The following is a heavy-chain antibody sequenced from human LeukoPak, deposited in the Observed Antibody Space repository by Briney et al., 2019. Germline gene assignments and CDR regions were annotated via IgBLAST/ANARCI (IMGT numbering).Heavy chain of an antibody. CDR1: GYTFISHG. D-gene: IGHD1-26*01. V-gene: IGHV1-8*03. CDR2: MNPNSGNT. CDR3: ARGTHDGSYVI. J-gene: IGHJ3*02. Sequence: ASVKVSCKASGYTFISHGITWVRQAPGQGLEWMGWMNPNSGNTGYAQKFQGRVTITRNTSISTAYMELSSLRSEDTAVYYCARGTHDGSYVIWGQGTMVTVSS.